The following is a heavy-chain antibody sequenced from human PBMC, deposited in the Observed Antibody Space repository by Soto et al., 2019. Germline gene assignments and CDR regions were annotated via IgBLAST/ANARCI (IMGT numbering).Heavy chain of an antibody. J-gene: IGHJ4*02. CDR1: GGTFSSYA. Sequence: SVKVSFKASGGTFSSYAISWLRQAPGQGLEWMGGIIPIFGTANYAQKFQGRVTITADKSTSTAYMELSSLRSEDTAVYYCASDYDSSGYYYFRYWGQGTLVTVSS. CDR3: ASDYDSSGYYYFRY. D-gene: IGHD3-22*01. CDR2: IIPIFGTA. V-gene: IGHV1-69*06.